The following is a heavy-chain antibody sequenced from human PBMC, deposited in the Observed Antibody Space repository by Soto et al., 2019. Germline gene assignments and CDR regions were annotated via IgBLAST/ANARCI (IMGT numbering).Heavy chain of an antibody. CDR1: GFTFSRYS. V-gene: IGHV3-48*01. J-gene: IGHJ4*02. CDR3: AKGGYSGYDCDY. CDR2: ISSSSTTI. Sequence: EVQLVESGGGLVQPGGSLRLSCVASGFTFSRYSMNWVRQAPGKGLEWVSYISSSSTTIYYADSVKGRFTISRDNAKNSLYLQINSLRVEETAVYYCAKGGYSGYDCDYWGQGTLVTVSS. D-gene: IGHD5-12*01.